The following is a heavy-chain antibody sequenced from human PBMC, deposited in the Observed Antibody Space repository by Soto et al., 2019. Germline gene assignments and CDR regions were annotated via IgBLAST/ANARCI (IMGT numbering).Heavy chain of an antibody. Sequence: PGGSLRLSCTASGFTFGGYAMSWLRQAPGKGLEWVGFIRSKAYGGTTEYAASVKGRFTISRDDSKSIAYLQMNSLKTEDTAVYYCTRAGRSRADAGTCNDNWGQGTLVTVSS. CDR3: TRAGRSRADAGTCNDN. CDR1: GFTFGGYA. CDR2: IRSKAYGGTT. J-gene: IGHJ4*02. V-gene: IGHV3-49*03.